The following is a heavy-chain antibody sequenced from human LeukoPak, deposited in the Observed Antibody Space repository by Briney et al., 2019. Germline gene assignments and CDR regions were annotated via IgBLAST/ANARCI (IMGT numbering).Heavy chain of an antibody. D-gene: IGHD6-19*01. V-gene: IGHV4-59*01. CDR1: GGXISSYY. J-gene: IGHJ6*02. CDR3: ARDSLGIAVAGTHGMDV. Sequence: SETLSLTCTASGGXISSYYCSWIRQPPGKGLKWIGYIYYSGSTNYNPSLKSRVTISVDTSKNQFSLKLSSVTAADTAVYYCARDSLGIAVAGTHGMDVWGQGTTVTVSS. CDR2: IYYSGST.